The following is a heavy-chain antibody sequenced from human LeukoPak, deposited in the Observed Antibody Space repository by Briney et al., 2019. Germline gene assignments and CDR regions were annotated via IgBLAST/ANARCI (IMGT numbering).Heavy chain of an antibody. CDR1: GYTFTSYG. CDR3: AVGDSSGYLPDY. V-gene: IGHV1-18*01. Sequence: ASVKASCKASGYTFTSYGISWVRQAPGQGLEWMGWISAYNGNTNYAQKLQGRVTMTTDTSTSTAYMELRSLRSDDTAVYYCAVGDSSGYLPDYWGQGTLVTVSS. CDR2: ISAYNGNT. J-gene: IGHJ4*02. D-gene: IGHD3-22*01.